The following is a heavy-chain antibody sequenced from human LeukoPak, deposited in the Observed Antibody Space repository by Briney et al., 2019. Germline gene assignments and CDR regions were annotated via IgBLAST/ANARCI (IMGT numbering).Heavy chain of an antibody. V-gene: IGHV3-48*01. CDR3: AVDYGEEPRLDYYYYYGMDV. Sequence: GGSLRLSCAASGFTFSSYSMTWVRQAPGKGLEWVSYISSSSSTIYYADSVKGRFTISRDNAKNSLYLQMNSLRAEDTAVYYCAVDYGEEPRLDYYYYYGMDVWGQGTTVTVSS. J-gene: IGHJ6*02. CDR1: GFTFSSYS. CDR2: ISSSSSTI. D-gene: IGHD4-17*01.